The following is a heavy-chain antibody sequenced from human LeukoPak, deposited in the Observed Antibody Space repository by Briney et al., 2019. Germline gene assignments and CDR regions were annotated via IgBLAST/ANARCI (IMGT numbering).Heavy chain of an antibody. CDR1: GYTFTTYW. V-gene: IGHV5-51*01. J-gene: IGHJ4*02. CDR3: ARRHTSSWHFNY. D-gene: IGHD6-13*01. CDR2: IYPSDSDT. Sequence: GESLKISCKVSGYTFTTYWIAWVRQMPGKGLEWMGIIYPSDSDTRYSPSFRGQVTISVDKSTSTAYLQWSSLKASDTAIYYCARRHTSSWHFNYWGQGTLVTVSS.